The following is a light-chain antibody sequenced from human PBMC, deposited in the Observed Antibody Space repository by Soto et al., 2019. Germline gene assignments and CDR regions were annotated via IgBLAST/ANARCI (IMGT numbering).Light chain of an antibody. J-gene: IGKJ2*01. V-gene: IGKV1-39*01. CDR2: DAS. Sequence: DVPMTQSPPSLSASVGDRVTITCRASQTIGTYLNWYQKKPGTPPKLLIYDASNLQTGVPSRFSGSGSGAEFALTISSLQPEDFATYYCQQSYTSPRTFGQGTKLDIK. CDR1: QTIGTY. CDR3: QQSYTSPRT.